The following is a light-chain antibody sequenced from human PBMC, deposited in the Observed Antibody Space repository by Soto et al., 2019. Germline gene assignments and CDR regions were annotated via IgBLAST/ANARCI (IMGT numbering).Light chain of an antibody. CDR3: QHLDSYST. V-gene: IGKV1-9*01. CDR1: QGISSY. J-gene: IGKJ5*01. Sequence: DIQLTQSPSFLSASVGDRVTITCRASQGISSYLAWYQQKPGKAPKLLIYAASTLQSGVPSRFSGSGSGPEFTLTISSLQHEDFATYYCQHLDSYSTFGQGTRLEIK. CDR2: AAS.